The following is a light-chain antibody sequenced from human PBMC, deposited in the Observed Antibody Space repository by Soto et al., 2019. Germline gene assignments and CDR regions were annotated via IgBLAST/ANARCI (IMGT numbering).Light chain of an antibody. V-gene: IGKV1-5*03. CDR2: KAS. CDR1: QSISSW. J-gene: IGKJ1*01. CDR3: QQCFWHWT. Sequence: DIQMTQSPSTLSASVGNRVTITFRASQSISSWLAWYQQKPGKAPKLLIYKASTLKSGVPSRFSGSGSGTEFTLSITSLQPDDFATYYCQQCFWHWTFGQGTKVDIK.